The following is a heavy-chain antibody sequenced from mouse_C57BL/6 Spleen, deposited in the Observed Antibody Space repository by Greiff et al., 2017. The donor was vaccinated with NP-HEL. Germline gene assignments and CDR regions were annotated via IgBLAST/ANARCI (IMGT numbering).Heavy chain of an antibody. CDR2: INYDGSST. J-gene: IGHJ2*01. V-gene: IGHV5-16*01. CDR3: ARERDYFDY. Sequence: EVHLVESEGGLVQPGSSMKLSCTASGFTFSDYYMAWVRQVPEKGLEWVANINYDGSSTYYLDSLKSRFIISRDNAKNILYLQMSSLKSEGTATYYCARERDYFDYWGQGPTLTVSS. CDR1: GFTFSDYY.